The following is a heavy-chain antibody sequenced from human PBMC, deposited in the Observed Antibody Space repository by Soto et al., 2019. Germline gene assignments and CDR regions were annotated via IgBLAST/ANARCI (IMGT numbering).Heavy chain of an antibody. CDR3: AKDKPGTTSFDY. Sequence: PGGSLRLSCVASGFIINRDALSWVRQAPGKGLEWVAAINDRGDTTHYADSVKGRFTISRDTSKNTLYLQMNTLRAEDTAVYYCAKDKPGTTSFDYWGRGTLVTVSS. CDR1: GFIINRDA. V-gene: IGHV3-23*01. CDR2: INDRGDTT. D-gene: IGHD1-1*01. J-gene: IGHJ4*02.